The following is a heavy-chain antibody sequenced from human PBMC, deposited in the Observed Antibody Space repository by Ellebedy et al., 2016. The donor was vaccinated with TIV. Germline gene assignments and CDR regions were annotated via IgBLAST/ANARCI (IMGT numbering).Heavy chain of an antibody. CDR2: IIPIFGTA. D-gene: IGHD3-10*01. Sequence: AASVKVSCKASGGTFSSYAISWVRQAPGQGLEWMGGIIPIFGTANYAQKFQGRVTITADESTSTAYMELSSLRSEDTAVYYCARVVGASGGHAEYFQHWGQGTLVTVSS. CDR1: GGTFSSYA. J-gene: IGHJ1*01. CDR3: ARVVGASGGHAEYFQH. V-gene: IGHV1-69*13.